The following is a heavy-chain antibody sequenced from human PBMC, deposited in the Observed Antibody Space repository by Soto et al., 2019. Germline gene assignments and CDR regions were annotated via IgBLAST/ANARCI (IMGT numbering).Heavy chain of an antibody. CDR1: GGSISSGGYY. J-gene: IGHJ6*02. CDR2: IYYSGST. V-gene: IGHV4-31*03. D-gene: IGHD3-22*01. CDR3: ARSTMTAPYGMDV. Sequence: TLSLTCTVSGGSISSGGYYWSWIRQHPGKGLEWIGYIYYSGSTYYNPSLKSRVTISVDTSKNQFSLKLSSVTAADTAVYYCARSTMTAPYGMDVWGQGTTVTVSS.